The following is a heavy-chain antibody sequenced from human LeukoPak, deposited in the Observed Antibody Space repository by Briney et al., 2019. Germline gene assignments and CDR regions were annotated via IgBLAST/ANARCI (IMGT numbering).Heavy chain of an antibody. CDR3: ARDGSDIVLMD. CDR2: ISSSSSYI. CDR1: GFTFSSYS. V-gene: IGHV3-21*01. Sequence: GGSLRLSCAASGFTFSSYSMNWVRQAPGKGLEWVSSISSSSSYIYYADSVKGRFTISRDNAKNSLALQMNSLRAEDTAVYYCARDGSDIVLMDWGQRTLATVSS. J-gene: IGHJ4*02. D-gene: IGHD2-8*01.